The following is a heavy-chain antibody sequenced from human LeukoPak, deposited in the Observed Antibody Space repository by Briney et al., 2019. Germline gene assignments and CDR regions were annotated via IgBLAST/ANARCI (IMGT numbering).Heavy chain of an antibody. CDR1: GVFINNFY. V-gene: IGHV4-59*01. CDR2: VSNSGNT. CDR3: ARENYVFDI. J-gene: IGHJ3*02. Sequence: PSETLSLTCIVSGVFINNFYWSWIRQPPGKGLEWIGYVSNSGNTNYNPSFRSRLTISVDTSKNQFSLKLTSVTAADTAVYFCARENYVFDIWGQGTMVTVSS.